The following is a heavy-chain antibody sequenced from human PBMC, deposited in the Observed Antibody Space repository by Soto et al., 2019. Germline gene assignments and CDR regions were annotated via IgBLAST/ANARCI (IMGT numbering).Heavy chain of an antibody. CDR1: GFTFSSYA. V-gene: IGHV3-23*01. J-gene: IGHJ4*02. CDR2: ISGSGGST. D-gene: IGHD3-16*02. CDR3: AKDAVQTMITFGGVIVTHNPLDY. Sequence: GGSLRLSCAASGFTFSSYAMSWVRQAPGKGLEWVSAISGSGGSTYYADSVKGRFTISRDNSKNTLYLQMNSLRAEDTAVYYCAKDAVQTMITFGGVIVTHNPLDYWGQGTLVTVSS.